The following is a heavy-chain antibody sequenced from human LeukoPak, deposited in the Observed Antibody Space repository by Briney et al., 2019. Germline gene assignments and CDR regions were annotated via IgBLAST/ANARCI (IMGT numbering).Heavy chain of an antibody. D-gene: IGHD5-18*01. V-gene: IGHV3-21*01. J-gene: IGHJ4*02. CDR2: ISSSSSYI. CDR3: ARKGRGYSYGFDY. Sequence: GGSLRLSCAASGFTFSSYSMNWVRQAPGKGLEWVSSISSSSSYIYYADSVKGRFTISRDNAKDSLYLQMNSLRAEDTAVYYCARKGRGYSYGFDYWGQGTLVTVSS. CDR1: GFTFSSYS.